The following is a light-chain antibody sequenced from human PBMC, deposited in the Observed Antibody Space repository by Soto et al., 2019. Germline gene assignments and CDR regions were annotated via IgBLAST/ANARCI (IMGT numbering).Light chain of an antibody. CDR1: SSNIGSNY. Sequence: QSVLTQPPSASGTPGQRVTISCSGSSSNIGSNYVYWYQQLPGTAPKLLIYRNNQRPSGVPDRFSGSKSGTSASLAISGLRSEDEADYYCAAWDDSLSVNWVFGGGTKL. V-gene: IGLV1-47*01. CDR2: RNN. J-gene: IGLJ3*02. CDR3: AAWDDSLSVNWV.